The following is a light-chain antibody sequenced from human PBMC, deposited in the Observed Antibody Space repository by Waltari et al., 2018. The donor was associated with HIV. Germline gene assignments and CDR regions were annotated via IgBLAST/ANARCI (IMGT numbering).Light chain of an antibody. V-gene: IGKV3-20*01. CDR1: QSLRGAY. J-gene: IGKJ5*01. Sequence: EIVLTQYPGTLSLSPGERATLSCGASQSLRGAYLGWHQQKPGQPPRLLIYGTSNRATGIPDRFSGTGSETNFTLIITRLEPEDFAVYYCQQYGYSPRTFGQGTRLEIK. CDR3: QQYGYSPRT. CDR2: GTS.